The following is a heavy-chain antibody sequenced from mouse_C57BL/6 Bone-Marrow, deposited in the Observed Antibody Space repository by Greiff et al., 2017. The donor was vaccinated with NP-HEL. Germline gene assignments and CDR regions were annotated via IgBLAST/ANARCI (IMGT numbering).Heavy chain of an antibody. CDR2: ISYDGSN. CDR1: GYSITSGYY. CDR3: AVDGYYWYFDV. D-gene: IGHD2-3*01. V-gene: IGHV3-6*01. J-gene: IGHJ1*03. Sequence: VQLQESGPGLVKPSQSLSLTCSVTGYSITSGYYWNWIRQFPGNKLEWMGYISYDGSNNYNPSLKNRISITRDTSKNQFFLKLHSVTTEDTATYYCAVDGYYWYFDVWGTGTTVTVSS.